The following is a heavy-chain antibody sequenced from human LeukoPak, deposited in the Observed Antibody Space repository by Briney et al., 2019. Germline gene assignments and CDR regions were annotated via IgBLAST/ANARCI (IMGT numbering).Heavy chain of an antibody. Sequence: SQTLSLTCAVSGGSISSGGYSWRWIRQPPGKGLEWIGYIYHSGSTYYNPSLKSRVTISVDRSKNQFSLKLSSVTAADTAVYYCARAAYYYGSGSGVGYYYYYMDVWGKGTTVTVSS. V-gene: IGHV4-30-2*01. CDR1: GGSISSGGYS. CDR2: IYHSGST. D-gene: IGHD3-10*01. CDR3: ARAAYYYGSGSGVGYYYYYMDV. J-gene: IGHJ6*03.